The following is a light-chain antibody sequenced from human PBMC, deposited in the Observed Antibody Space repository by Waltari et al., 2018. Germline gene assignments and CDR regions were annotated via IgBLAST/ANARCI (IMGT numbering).Light chain of an antibody. CDR1: STDIGVYNY. J-gene: IGLJ2*01. CDR3: ASFAGSNNL. V-gene: IGLV2-8*01. CDR2: EVT. Sequence: QSALTQPPSASGSPGQSVTISCTGTSTDIGVYNYVSWYQHIPGKAPKPLIYEVTERPSGVPDRFSGSKSGNTAALTVSGLQGEDEADYYCASFAGSNNLFGGGTKLTVL.